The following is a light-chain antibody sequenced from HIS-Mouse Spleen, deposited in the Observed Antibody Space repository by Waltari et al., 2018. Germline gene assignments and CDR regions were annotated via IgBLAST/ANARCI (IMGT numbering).Light chain of an antibody. CDR3: QQYNSYSWT. J-gene: IGKJ1*01. Sequence: DIQMTQSPSTLSASVGDRVTITGRASQSISSWLAWYQQKPGKAPKLLIYKASSFESGVPSRFSGSGSGTEFTLTISSLQPDDFATYYCQQYNSYSWTFGQGTKVEIK. V-gene: IGKV1-5*03. CDR1: QSISSW. CDR2: KAS.